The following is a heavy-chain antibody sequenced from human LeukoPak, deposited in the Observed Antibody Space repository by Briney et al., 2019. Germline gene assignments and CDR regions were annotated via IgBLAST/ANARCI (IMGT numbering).Heavy chain of an antibody. CDR2: ISGSGSSI. D-gene: IGHD6-19*01. Sequence: GGSLRLSCAASEFTFSTYEMNWVRQAPGKGLEWVSYISGSGSSIYYADSVKGRFTISRDNAKNSLYLQMNSLRAEDTAVYYCAKTSGWHHDYWGQGTLVTVSS. J-gene: IGHJ4*02. CDR1: EFTFSTYE. CDR3: AKTSGWHHDY. V-gene: IGHV3-48*03.